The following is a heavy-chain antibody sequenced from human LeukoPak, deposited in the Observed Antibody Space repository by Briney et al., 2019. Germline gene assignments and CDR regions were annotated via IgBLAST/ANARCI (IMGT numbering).Heavy chain of an antibody. Sequence: GGSLRLSWAASGFTFSSYAMSWVRQAPGKGLEWVSAISGSDSSTHYADSVKGRFTISRDNSKNTLYLQMNSLRAEDTAVYYCARSVAGHEGPFDYWGQGTLVTVSS. CDR1: GFTFSSYA. J-gene: IGHJ4*02. D-gene: IGHD6-19*01. CDR3: ARSVAGHEGPFDY. V-gene: IGHV3-23*01. CDR2: ISGSDSST.